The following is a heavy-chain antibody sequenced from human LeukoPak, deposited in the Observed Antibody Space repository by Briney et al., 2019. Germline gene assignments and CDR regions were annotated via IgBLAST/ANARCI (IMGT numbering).Heavy chain of an antibody. D-gene: IGHD6-13*01. CDR3: ARAQQQLSPCFDY. J-gene: IGHJ4*02. Sequence: GASVKVSCKASGYTFTGYYMHWVRQAPGQGLEWMGWINPNSGGTSYAQKFQGRVTMTRDTSTSTVYMELSSLRSEDTAVYYCARAQQQLSPCFDYWGQGTLVTVSS. V-gene: IGHV1-2*02. CDR2: INPNSGGT. CDR1: GYTFTGYY.